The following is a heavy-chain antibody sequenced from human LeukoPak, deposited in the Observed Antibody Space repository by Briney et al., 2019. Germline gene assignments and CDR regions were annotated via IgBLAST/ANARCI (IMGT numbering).Heavy chain of an antibody. CDR3: ARHLALIVVVPAAHGSFDY. D-gene: IGHD2-2*01. J-gene: IGHJ4*02. V-gene: IGHV4-34*01. CDR2: INHSGST. Sequence: SETLSLTCAVYGGSFSGYYWGWIRQPPGKGLEWIGEINHSGSTNYNPSLKSRVTISVDTSKNQFSLKLSSVTAADTAVYYCARHLALIVVVPAAHGSFDYWGQGTLVTVSS. CDR1: GGSFSGYY.